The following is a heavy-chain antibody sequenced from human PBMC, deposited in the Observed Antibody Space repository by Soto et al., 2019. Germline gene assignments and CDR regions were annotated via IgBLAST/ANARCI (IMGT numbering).Heavy chain of an antibody. D-gene: IGHD5-18*01. Sequence: QVQLQGSGPGLVKPSETLSLTCTVAGGSISGYYWSWIRQPPGKGLEWIGYMYYSGSTNYNPSLKSRVTISVDTSKNQFSLKLSSVTAAGTAVYYCARGNGDTAMVTLDYWGQGTLVTVSS. CDR3: ARGNGDTAMVTLDY. CDR2: MYYSGST. V-gene: IGHV4-59*01. CDR1: GGSISGYY. J-gene: IGHJ4*02.